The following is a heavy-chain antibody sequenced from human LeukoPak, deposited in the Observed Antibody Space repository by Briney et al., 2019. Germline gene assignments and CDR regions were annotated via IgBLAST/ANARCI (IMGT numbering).Heavy chain of an antibody. CDR3: ARDYYGSSKNDY. D-gene: IGHD3-10*01. J-gene: IGHJ4*02. Sequence: PGGSLRLSCAASGFTFSSYGMHWVRQAPGKGLEWVSSISSSSSYIYYADSVKGRFTISRDNAKNSLYLQMNSLRAEDTAVYYCARDYYGSSKNDYWGQGTLVTVSS. V-gene: IGHV3-21*01. CDR1: GFTFSSYG. CDR2: ISSSSSYI.